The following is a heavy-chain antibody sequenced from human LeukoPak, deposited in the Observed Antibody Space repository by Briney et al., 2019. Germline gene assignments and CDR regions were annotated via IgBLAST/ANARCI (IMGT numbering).Heavy chain of an antibody. CDR1: GFTFSSYW. CDR3: ARGGGSGWPNWFDP. J-gene: IGHJ5*02. Sequence: PGGSLRLSCAASGFTFSSYWMHWVRQAPGKGLVWFSRINTDGSSTSYADSVKGRFTISRDNAKNTLYLQMNSLRAEDTAVYYCARGGGSGWPNWFDPWGQGTLVTVSS. CDR2: INTDGSST. D-gene: IGHD6-19*01. V-gene: IGHV3-74*01.